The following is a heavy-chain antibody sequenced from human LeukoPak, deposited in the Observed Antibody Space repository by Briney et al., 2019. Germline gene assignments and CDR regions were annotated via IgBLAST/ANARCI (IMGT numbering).Heavy chain of an antibody. D-gene: IGHD3-16*02. CDR1: GLSISGQW. V-gene: IGHV3-7*01. CDR3: GYTNNFYH. J-gene: IGHJ4*02. CDR2: IKHDGSEE. Sequence: GESLRLSCVASGLSISGQWMNWVRQAPGQGLEWVANIKHDGSEEYYVDSVKGRFTISRDDGRNSVSLQMNSVRAEDTAVYYCGYTNNFYHWGQGTLVVVSS.